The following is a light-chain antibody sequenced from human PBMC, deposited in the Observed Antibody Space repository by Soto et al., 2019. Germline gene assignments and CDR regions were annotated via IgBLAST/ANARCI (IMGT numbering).Light chain of an antibody. V-gene: IGKV3-20*01. CDR2: GAS. Sequence: EIVLTQSPGSLSLSPGERATLSCRASQSVNSNYLAWYQQIPGQAPRLLIYGASRRATGIPDRFSGSGSGTDFTLTITRLEPEDFAVYFCQQYGSSPFMYTFGQGTKLEIK. CDR3: QQYGSSPFMYT. J-gene: IGKJ2*01. CDR1: QSVNSNY.